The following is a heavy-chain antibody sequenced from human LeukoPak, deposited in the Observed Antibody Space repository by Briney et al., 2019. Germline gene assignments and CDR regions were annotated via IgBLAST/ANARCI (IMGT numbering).Heavy chain of an antibody. CDR3: ARQNDFRFDY. J-gene: IGHJ4*02. Sequence: GGSLRLSCTGSGYTFSSYWIGWVRQMPGKGLEWMAIIYPGDSDTRYSASLQGRVPISGDTSIGTAYLQWSSLKASDTAIYYCARQNDFRFDYWGQGTLVTVSS. D-gene: IGHD3-3*01. V-gene: IGHV5-51*01. CDR2: IYPGDSDT. CDR1: GYTFSSYW.